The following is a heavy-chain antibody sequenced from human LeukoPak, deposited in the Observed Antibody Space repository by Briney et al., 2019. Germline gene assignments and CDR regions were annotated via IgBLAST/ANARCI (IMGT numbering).Heavy chain of an antibody. J-gene: IGHJ4*02. D-gene: IGHD4-17*01. CDR3: ARESVYGDYAFDY. CDR1: GGSISSSSYY. CDR2: IYYSGST. V-gene: IGHV4-39*07. Sequence: SETLSLTCTVSGGSISSSSYYWGWIRQPPGKGLEWIGSIYYSGSTYYNPSLKSRVTISVDTSKNQFSLKLSSVTAADTAVYYCARESVYGDYAFDYWGQGTLVTVSS.